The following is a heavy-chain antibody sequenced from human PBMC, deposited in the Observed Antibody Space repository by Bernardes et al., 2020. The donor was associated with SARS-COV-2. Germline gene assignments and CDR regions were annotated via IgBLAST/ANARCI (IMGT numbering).Heavy chain of an antibody. D-gene: IGHD2-2*01. CDR2: MKEEGGEK. Sequence: GGSLRLSCAASGFTLSSYWMGWVRQAPGKGLEWVASMKEEGGEKYYVDSVTGRFTVSRDNAKNSLYLQMNSLRAEDTAVYYCARGPATTAATSWFDPWGQGTLVTVYS. CDR3: ARGPATTAATSWFDP. CDR1: GFTLSSYW. J-gene: IGHJ5*02. V-gene: IGHV3-7*01.